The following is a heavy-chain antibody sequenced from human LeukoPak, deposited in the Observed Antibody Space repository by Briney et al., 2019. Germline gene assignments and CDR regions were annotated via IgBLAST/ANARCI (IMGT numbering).Heavy chain of an antibody. CDR2: ISSSGSTI. J-gene: IGHJ4*02. CDR3: ATYSSSWYVVYFDY. V-gene: IGHV3-48*03. CDR1: GFTFSNYE. D-gene: IGHD6-13*01. Sequence: PGGSLRLSCAASGFTFSNYEINWVRQAPGKGLEWVSYISSSGSTIYYADSVKGRFTISRDNAKNSLYLQMNSLRAEDTAVYYCATYSSSWYVVYFDYWGQGTLVTVSS.